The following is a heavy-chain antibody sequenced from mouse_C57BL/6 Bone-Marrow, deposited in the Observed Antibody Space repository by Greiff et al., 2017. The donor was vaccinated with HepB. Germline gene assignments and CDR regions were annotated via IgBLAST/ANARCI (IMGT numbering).Heavy chain of an antibody. J-gene: IGHJ3*01. CDR2: ISNGGGST. D-gene: IGHD1-1*02. Sequence: EVKLVESGGGLVQPGGSLKLSCAASGFTFSDYYMYWVRQTPEKRLEWVAYISNGGGSTYYPDTVKGRFTISRDNAKNTLYLQMSRLKSEDTAMYYCARQGGLWGFAYWGQGTLVTVSA. CDR1: GFTFSDYY. CDR3: ARQGGLWGFAY. V-gene: IGHV5-12*01.